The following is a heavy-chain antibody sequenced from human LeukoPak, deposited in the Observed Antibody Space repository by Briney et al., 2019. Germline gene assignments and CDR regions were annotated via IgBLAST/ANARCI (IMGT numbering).Heavy chain of an antibody. J-gene: IGHJ4*02. Sequence: ASVKVSCKASGGTFSSYAISWVRQAPGQGLEWMGRIISILGIANYAQKFQGRVTITADKSTSTAYMELSSLRSEDTAVYYCARFGGSGSYEYWGQGTLVTVSS. CDR1: GGTFSSYA. CDR2: IISILGIA. V-gene: IGHV1-69*04. CDR3: ARFGGSGSYEY. D-gene: IGHD3-10*01.